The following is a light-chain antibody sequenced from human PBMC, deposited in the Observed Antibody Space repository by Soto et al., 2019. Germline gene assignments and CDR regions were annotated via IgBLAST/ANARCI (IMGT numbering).Light chain of an antibody. CDR3: QQYNDWPLT. CDR2: GAF. CDR1: QSVSSN. J-gene: IGKJ1*01. Sequence: EILMTQSPVTLSVSPGERATLXXRASQSVSSNLAWYQQKPGQAPSXPIYGAFTRATGIPARFSGTGSGTEFTLTISSPQSEDFALYYCQQYNDWPLTFGQGTKVDIK. V-gene: IGKV3-15*01.